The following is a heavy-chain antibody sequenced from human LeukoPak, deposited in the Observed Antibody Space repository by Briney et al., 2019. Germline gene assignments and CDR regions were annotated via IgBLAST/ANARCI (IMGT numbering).Heavy chain of an antibody. D-gene: IGHD1-7*01. CDR2: IKSKTDGGTT. CDR1: GFSFNNYG. Sequence: GGSLRLSCVASGFSFNNYGMRWVRQAPGKGLEWVGRIKSKTDGGTTDYAAPVKGRFTISRDDSKNTLYLQMNSLKTEDTAVYYCTTGWNYMKYWGQGTLVTVSS. J-gene: IGHJ4*02. CDR3: TTGWNYMKY. V-gene: IGHV3-15*01.